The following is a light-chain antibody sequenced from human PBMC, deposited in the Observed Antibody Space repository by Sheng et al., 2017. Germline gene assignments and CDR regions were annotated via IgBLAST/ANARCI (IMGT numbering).Light chain of an antibody. CDR1: QSISTW. CDR3: QQYNSYSRT. V-gene: IGKV1-5*03. J-gene: IGKJ1*01. CDR2: KAS. Sequence: DIQITQSPSTLSASVGDRVTITCRASQSISTWLAWYQQKPGKAPKVLIYKASSLESGVPSRFSGSGSGTEFTLTISSLQPDDFATYYCQQYNSYSRTFGQGPRWKSN.